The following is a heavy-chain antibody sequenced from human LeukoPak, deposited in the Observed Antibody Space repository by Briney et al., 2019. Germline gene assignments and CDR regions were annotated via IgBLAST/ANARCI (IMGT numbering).Heavy chain of an antibody. V-gene: IGHV1-46*01. Sequence: ASVTVSCKASGYTFSRYYMHWVRQAPGQGLEWMGIINPSGGSTSYAQKFQGRVTMTRDTSTRIVYMELSSLRSEDTAVYYCARWGASGLALIYYYGMDVWGQRTTVSASS. D-gene: IGHD3/OR15-3a*01. J-gene: IGHJ6*02. CDR3: ARWGASGLALIYYYGMDV. CDR1: GYTFSRYY. CDR2: INPSGGST.